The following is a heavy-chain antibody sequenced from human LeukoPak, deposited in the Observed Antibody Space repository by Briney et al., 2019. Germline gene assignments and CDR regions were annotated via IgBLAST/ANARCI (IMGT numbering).Heavy chain of an antibody. CDR1: GYTLTSYG. D-gene: IGHD6-13*01. V-gene: IGHV1-18*01. J-gene: IGHJ6*02. CDR3: ARDRGAAAGTYYYYGMDV. CDR2: ISAYNGNT. Sequence: ASVKVSCKASGYTLTSYGISWVRQAPGRGLEWMGWISAYNGNTNYAQKLQGRVTMTTDTSTSTAYMELRSLRSDDTAVYYCARDRGAAAGTYYYYGMDVWGQGTTVTVSS.